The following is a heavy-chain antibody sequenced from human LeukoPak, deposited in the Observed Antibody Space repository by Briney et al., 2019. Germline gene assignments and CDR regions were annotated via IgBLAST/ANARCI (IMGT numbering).Heavy chain of an antibody. V-gene: IGHV3-21*01. D-gene: IGHD5-24*01. CDR3: ARDREMTLDAFDI. CDR2: ISSSSSYI. Sequence: GGSLRLSCAASGFTFSSYSMNWVRQAPGKGLEWVSSISSSSSYIYYADSVKGRFTISRDNAKNSLYLQMNSLRAEDTAVYYCARDREMTLDAFDIWGQGTMVTVSS. J-gene: IGHJ3*02. CDR1: GFTFSSYS.